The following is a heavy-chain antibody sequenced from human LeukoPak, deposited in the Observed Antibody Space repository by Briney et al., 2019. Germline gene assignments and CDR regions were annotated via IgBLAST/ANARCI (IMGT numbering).Heavy chain of an antibody. J-gene: IGHJ4*02. CDR2: ISYDGSNK. CDR3: ARDRLVGATSFDY. Sequence: GGSLRLSCAASGVTFSSYAMHWVRQAPGKGLEWVAVISYDGSNKYYAESVKGRFTISRDNSKNTLYLQMNSLRAEDTAVYYCARDRLVGATSFDYWGQGTLVTVSS. CDR1: GVTFSSYA. V-gene: IGHV3-30*01. D-gene: IGHD1-26*01.